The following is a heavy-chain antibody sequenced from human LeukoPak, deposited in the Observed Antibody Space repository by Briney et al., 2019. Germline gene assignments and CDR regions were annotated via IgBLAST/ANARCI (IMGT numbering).Heavy chain of an antibody. CDR3: ARAVLFDCLLYDY. CDR2: IYYSGST. Sequence: SETLSLTCTVSGGSISSYYWSWIRQPPGKGLEWIGYIYYSGSTNYNPSLKSRVTISVDTSKNQFSLKLSSVTAADTAVYYCARAVLFDCLLYDYGGQGTLVTVPS. J-gene: IGHJ4*02. CDR1: GGSISSYY. V-gene: IGHV4-59*01. D-gene: IGHD3-9*01.